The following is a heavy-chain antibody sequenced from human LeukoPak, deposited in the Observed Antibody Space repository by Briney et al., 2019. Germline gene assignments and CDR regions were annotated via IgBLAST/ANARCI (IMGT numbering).Heavy chain of an antibody. J-gene: IGHJ3*02. Sequence: GAPVKVSCKASGYTFTGYYMHWVRQAPGQGLEWMGWINPNSGGTNYAQKFQGRVTMTRDTSISTAYMELSRLRSDDTAVYYCARDLVFLRGDSFHDAFDIWGQGTMVTVSS. CDR3: ARDLVFLRGDSFHDAFDI. D-gene: IGHD4-17*01. CDR1: GYTFTGYY. V-gene: IGHV1-2*02. CDR2: INPNSGGT.